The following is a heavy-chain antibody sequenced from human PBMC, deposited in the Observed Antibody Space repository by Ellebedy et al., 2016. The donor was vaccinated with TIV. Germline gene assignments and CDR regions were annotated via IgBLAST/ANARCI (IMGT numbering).Heavy chain of an antibody. J-gene: IGHJ1*01. CDR1: GGSFSGYY. D-gene: IGHD3-10*01. Sequence: MPSETLSLTCAVYGGSFSGYYWSWIRQPPGKGLEWIGEINHSGSTNYNPSLKSRVTVSVDTSKNQFSLKLSSVTAADTAVYYCARGRSLWFGEPKGEYFQHWGQGTLVTVSS. V-gene: IGHV4-34*01. CDR2: INHSGST. CDR3: ARGRSLWFGEPKGEYFQH.